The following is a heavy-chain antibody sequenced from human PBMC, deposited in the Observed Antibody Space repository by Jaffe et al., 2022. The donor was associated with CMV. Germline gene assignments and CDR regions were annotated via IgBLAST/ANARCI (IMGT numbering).Heavy chain of an antibody. D-gene: IGHD6-19*01. CDR3: ARDLVFEIGYSSGWYGGGDY. CDR2: ISAYNGNT. CDR1: GYTFTSYG. Sequence: QVQLVQSGAEVKKPGASVKVSCKASGYTFTSYGISWVRQAPGQGLEWMGWISAYNGNTNYAQKLQGRVTMTTDTSTSTAYMELRSLRSDDTAVYYCARDLVFEIGYSSGWYGGGDYWGQGTLVTVSS. V-gene: IGHV1-18*04. J-gene: IGHJ4*02.